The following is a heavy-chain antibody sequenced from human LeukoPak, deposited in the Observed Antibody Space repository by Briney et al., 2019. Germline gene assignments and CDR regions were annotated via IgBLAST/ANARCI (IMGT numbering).Heavy chain of an antibody. V-gene: IGHV3-21*01. CDR3: ARDLEEYCSGGSCSLFDY. CDR1: GFTFSSYT. J-gene: IGHJ4*02. CDR2: ISGSSSYI. Sequence: GGSLRLSCAASGFTFSSYTMNWVRQAPGKGLEWVSSISGSSSYIYYADSVKGRFTISRHNAKNSLYLQMNSLRAEDTAVYYCARDLEEYCSGGSCSLFDYWGQGTLVTVSS. D-gene: IGHD2-15*01.